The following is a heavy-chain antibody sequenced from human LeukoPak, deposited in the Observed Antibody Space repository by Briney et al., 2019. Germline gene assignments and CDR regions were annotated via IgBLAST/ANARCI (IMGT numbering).Heavy chain of an antibody. CDR3: ASGGDFDY. D-gene: IGHD4-17*01. Sequence: GGSLRLSCAASGFTFSSSSMNWVRQAPGKGLEWVSSMSPNSDYIYYADSMKGRFTVSRDNAKNSLYLQVDSLRAEDTAMYYCASGGDFDYWGQGTLVTVSS. V-gene: IGHV3-21*01. CDR2: MSPNSDYI. J-gene: IGHJ4*02. CDR1: GFTFSSSS.